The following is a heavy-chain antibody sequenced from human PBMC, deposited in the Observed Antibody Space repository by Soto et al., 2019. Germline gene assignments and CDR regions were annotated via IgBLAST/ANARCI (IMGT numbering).Heavy chain of an antibody. CDR1: GFTFDDYT. D-gene: IGHD6-19*01. Sequence: EVQLVESGGVVVQPGGSLRLSCAASGFTFDDYTMHWVRQAPGKGLEWVSLISWDGGNTYYADSVKGRFTISRDNSKNSLYLQMNSLRTEDTALYYCAKEARSSGWTPHWYFDLWGRGTLVTVSS. V-gene: IGHV3-43*01. CDR2: ISWDGGNT. CDR3: AKEARSSGWTPHWYFDL. J-gene: IGHJ2*01.